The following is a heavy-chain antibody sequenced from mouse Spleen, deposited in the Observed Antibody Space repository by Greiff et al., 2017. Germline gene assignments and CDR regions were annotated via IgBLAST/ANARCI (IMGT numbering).Heavy chain of an antibody. CDR3: STTATAWFAY. CDR2: INPSNGGT. D-gene: IGHD1-2*01. J-gene: IGHJ3*01. Sequence: VQLQQSGAELVKPGASVKLSCTASGYTFTSYYMYWVKQRPGQGLEWIGEINPSNGGTNFNEKFKSKATLTVDKSSSTAYMQLSSLTSEDSAVYYCSTTATAWFAYWGQGTLVTVSA. CDR1: GYTFTSYY. V-gene: IGHV1S81*02.